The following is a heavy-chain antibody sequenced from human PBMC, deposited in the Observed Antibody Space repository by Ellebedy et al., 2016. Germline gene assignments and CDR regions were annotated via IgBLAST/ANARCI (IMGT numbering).Heavy chain of an antibody. D-gene: IGHD1-20*01. Sequence: SETLSLTCNVSGGSVSSDYWNWIRRPPGKGLEWIGYVFHTGTTHYNPSLKSRVTMSVDTSKSQFSLRLTSVTAADTAVYYCAKWNGDWYAFDVWGQGTMVTVSS. V-gene: IGHV4-59*02. J-gene: IGHJ3*01. CDR1: GGSVSSDY. CDR2: VFHTGTT. CDR3: AKWNGDWYAFDV.